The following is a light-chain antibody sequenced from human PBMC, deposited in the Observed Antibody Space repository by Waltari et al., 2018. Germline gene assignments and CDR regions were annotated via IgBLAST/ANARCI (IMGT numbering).Light chain of an antibody. CDR3: QQYYSYPRT. Sequence: IVMTQSPSSFSASTGDRVTITWRASQGISSYLVWYQQKPGKAPKLLIYAASTLQSGVPSRFSGSGSGTDFTLTISCLQSEDFATYYCQQYYSYPRTFGQGTKVEIK. CDR2: AAS. J-gene: IGKJ1*01. CDR1: QGISSY. V-gene: IGKV1-8*01.